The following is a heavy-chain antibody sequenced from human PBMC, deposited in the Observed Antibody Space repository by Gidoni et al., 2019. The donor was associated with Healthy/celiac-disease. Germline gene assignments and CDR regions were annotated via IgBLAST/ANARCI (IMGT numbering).Heavy chain of an antibody. D-gene: IGHD3-3*01. CDR1: GFTFSSYA. CDR2: ISGSGGST. Sequence: EVQLLESGGGLVQPGGSLRLSCAAPGFTFSSYAMSWVRQAPGKGLGVVAAISGSGGSTYYADSVKGRFTISRDNSKNTLYLQMNSLRAEDTAVYYCAKVTSRTSTYYDFWSGYYRELGDWFDPWGQGTLVTVSS. CDR3: AKVTSRTSTYYDFWSGYYRELGDWFDP. V-gene: IGHV3-23*01. J-gene: IGHJ5*02.